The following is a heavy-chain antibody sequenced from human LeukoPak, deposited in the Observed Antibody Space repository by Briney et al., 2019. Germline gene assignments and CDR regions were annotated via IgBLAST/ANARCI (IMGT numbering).Heavy chain of an antibody. V-gene: IGHV3-33*01. CDR3: RRWWSLPTPSIAVAGTRYYYYGMDV. CDR2: LWYDIIIK. CDR1: VFTLTTYG. D-gene: IGHD6-19*01. Sequence: GRSRRPSCAASVFTLTTYGMPRVPQSPGKELNCLAVLWYDIIIKYYGVSVKGRFTISRDNSRNTLYLQMNSLRADETAVYYCRRWWSLPTPSIAVAGTRYYYYGMDVWGEGRTVTVSS. J-gene: IGHJ6*04.